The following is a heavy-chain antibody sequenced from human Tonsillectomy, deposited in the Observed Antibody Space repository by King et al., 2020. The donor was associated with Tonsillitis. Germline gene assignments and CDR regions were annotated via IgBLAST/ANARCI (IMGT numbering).Heavy chain of an antibody. J-gene: IGHJ5*02. CDR3: ARELVGAGTPPWFDP. CDR1: GFTFGSYW. CDR2: IKQDGTEK. Sequence: VQLVESGGGLVQPGGSLRLSCAASGFTFGSYWMSWVRQAPGKGLEWGANIKQDGTEKYYVDSVKGRFTISRDNAKSSLYLQMSSLRAEDTAGYYCARELVGAGTPPWFDPWGQGTLVTVSS. D-gene: IGHD6-19*01. V-gene: IGHV3-7*03.